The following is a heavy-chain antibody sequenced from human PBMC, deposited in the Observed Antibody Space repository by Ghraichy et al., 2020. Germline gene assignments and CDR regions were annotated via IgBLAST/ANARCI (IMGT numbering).Heavy chain of an antibody. J-gene: IGHJ5*02. CDR3: ARGYYDFWSGKRWFDP. D-gene: IGHD3-3*01. V-gene: IGHV4-34*01. Sequence: SETLSLTCAVYGGSFSGYYWSWIRQPPGKGLEWIGEINHSGSTNYNPSLKSRVTISVDTSKNQFSLKLSSVTAADTAVYYCARGYYDFWSGKRWFDPWGQGTLVTVSS. CDR2: INHSGST. CDR1: GGSFSGYY.